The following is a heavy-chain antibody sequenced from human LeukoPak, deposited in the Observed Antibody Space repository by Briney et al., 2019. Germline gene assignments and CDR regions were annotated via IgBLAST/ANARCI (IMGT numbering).Heavy chain of an antibody. J-gene: IGHJ6*02. CDR1: LGSLSSSNW. CDR3: ARNTHQDTYYSSTSCDYYYYYGMDV. D-gene: IGHD2-2*01. Sequence: SGALSDTRVVSLGSLSSSNWWSWARQPPGKGLEGSGEIYQSGRTNYNPSPKRRETISVDKSKNQFTLKLSYVTSADTEVYYCARNTHQDTYYSSTSCDYYYYYGMDVWGQGTLVTVSS. CDR2: IYQSGRT. V-gene: IGHV4-4*02.